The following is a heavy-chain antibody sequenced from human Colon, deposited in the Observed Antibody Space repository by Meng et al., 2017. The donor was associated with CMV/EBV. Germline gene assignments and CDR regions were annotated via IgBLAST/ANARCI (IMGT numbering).Heavy chain of an antibody. CDR3: ARDFSSYFDS. CDR1: GDSISSYY. CDR2: IYYSGSP. D-gene: IGHD2-2*01. V-gene: IGHV4-59*01. Sequence: GSLRLSCTVSGDSISSYYWTWIRQSPGKGLEFIGHIYYSGSPTYNPSLDSRVTITQDMSENQFSLKLKSVTAADTAVYYCARDFSSYFDSWGPGILVTVSS. J-gene: IGHJ4*02.